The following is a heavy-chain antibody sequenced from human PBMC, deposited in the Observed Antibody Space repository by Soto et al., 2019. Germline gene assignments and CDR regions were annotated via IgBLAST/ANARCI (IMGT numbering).Heavy chain of an antibody. CDR3: AALVYVSGSSYYYGMDV. V-gene: IGHV1-46*01. D-gene: IGHD3-10*01. CDR1: GYSFTSYY. Sequence: ASAKVSCKASGYSFTSYYMHWVRQAPGQGLEWMGIINPSGGSTSYAQKFQERVTMTRDTSTSTVYMELSSLRSEDTAVYYCAALVYVSGSSYYYGMDVWGKGTTVTVSS. J-gene: IGHJ6*04. CDR2: INPSGGST.